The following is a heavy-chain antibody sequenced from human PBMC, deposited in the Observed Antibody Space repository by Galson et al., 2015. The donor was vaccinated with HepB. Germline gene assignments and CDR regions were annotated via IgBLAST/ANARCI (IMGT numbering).Heavy chain of an antibody. CDR3: AINRGIEVIPGALEDDWFDP. D-gene: IGHD2-2*01. Sequence: SVKVSCKASGDTFSKFAFSWVRQAPGQGLEWMGGIIPLHSTTSYAQKFKGRVTITADELTSSAYMELRSLRSEDTAVYYCAINRGIEVIPGALEDDWFDPWGQGTLVTVSP. V-gene: IGHV1-69*13. CDR2: IIPLHSTT. J-gene: IGHJ5*02. CDR1: GDTFSKFA.